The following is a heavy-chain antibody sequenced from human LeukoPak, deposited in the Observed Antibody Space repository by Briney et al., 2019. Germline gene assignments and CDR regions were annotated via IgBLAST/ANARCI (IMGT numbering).Heavy chain of an antibody. CDR3: ARAEYDSSGYYYGRAYYYYYMDV. D-gene: IGHD3-22*01. CDR1: GGSISSSSYY. V-gene: IGHV4-39*07. Sequence: SETLSLTCTVSGGSISSSSYYWGWIRRPPGKELEWIGNIYHTGSAYYSPSLESRVTISVDTSKNQFSLKLSSVTAADTAVYYCARAEYDSSGYYYGRAYYYYYMDVWGKGTTVTVSS. CDR2: IYHTGSA. J-gene: IGHJ6*03.